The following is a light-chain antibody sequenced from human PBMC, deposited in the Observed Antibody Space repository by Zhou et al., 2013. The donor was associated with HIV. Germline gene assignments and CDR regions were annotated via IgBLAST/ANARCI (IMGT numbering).Light chain of an antibody. J-gene: IGKJ2*01. CDR3: QQYNSYPYT. V-gene: IGKV1-33*01. CDR1: QDISNY. CDR2: DAS. Sequence: DIQMTQSPSSLSASVGDRVTITCQASQDISNYLNWYQQKPGKAPKLLIYDASNLETGVPSRFSASGSGTDFTLTISSLQPEDFATYYCQQYNSYPYTFGQGTKLEIK.